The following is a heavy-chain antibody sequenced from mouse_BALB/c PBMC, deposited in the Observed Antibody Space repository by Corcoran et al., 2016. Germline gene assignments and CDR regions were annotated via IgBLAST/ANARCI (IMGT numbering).Heavy chain of an antibody. V-gene: IGHV11-2*02. Sequence: EVQLLETGGGLVQPGGSRGLSCEGSGFTFSGFWMSWVRQTPGKTLEWIGDINSDGSAINYAPSIKDRFTIFRDNDKSTLYLQMSNVRSEDTATYFCMRDDGYYWYFDVLGAGTTVTVSS. D-gene: IGHD2-3*01. CDR3: MRDDGYYWYFDV. CDR2: INSDGSAI. CDR1: GFTFSGFW. J-gene: IGHJ1*01.